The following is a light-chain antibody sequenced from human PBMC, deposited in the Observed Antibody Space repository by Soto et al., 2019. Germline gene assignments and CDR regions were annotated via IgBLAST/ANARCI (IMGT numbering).Light chain of an antibody. CDR3: SSYTSSSTPGV. CDR1: SSDVGGYNY. J-gene: IGLJ1*01. CDR2: DVS. V-gene: IGLV2-14*01. Sequence: QSALTQPASVSGSPGQSITISCTGTSSDVGGYNYVSWYQQHPGKAPKLMIYDVSNRPSGVSNRFSGSKSGNTASLTISGSQAEDEAEYYCSSYTSSSTPGVFGTGTKVTVL.